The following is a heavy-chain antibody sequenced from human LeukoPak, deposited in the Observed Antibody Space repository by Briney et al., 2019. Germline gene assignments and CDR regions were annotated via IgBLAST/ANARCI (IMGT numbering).Heavy chain of an antibody. J-gene: IGHJ6*03. CDR1: GGSISIYD. CDR2: IYSSGST. Sequence: PSESLSLTCTVSGGSISIYDWSWIRQPPGKGLEWIAYIYSSGSTNYNPSLKSGVTRPVDTPKTQFFRKLSSLTAADWPLFYCARLNDGRRDYYYYYYMDVWGKGTTVTVSS. D-gene: IGHD1-1*01. V-gene: IGHV4-4*09. CDR3: ARLNDGRRDYYYYYYMDV.